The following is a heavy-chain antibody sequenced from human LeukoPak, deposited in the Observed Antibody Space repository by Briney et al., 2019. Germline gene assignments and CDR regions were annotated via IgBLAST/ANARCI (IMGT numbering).Heavy chain of an antibody. CDR1: GGSLSSYY. CDR2: IYYSGST. D-gene: IGHD2-2*01. V-gene: IGHV4-59*01. J-gene: IGHJ4*02. Sequence: PSETLSLTCTVSGGSLSSYYWSWIRQPPGKGLQWIGNIYYSGSTSYNPSLKSRVTMSVDTSKNQFSLKVSSVTAADTAVYYCARDGGGTSRPFDYRGQGTPVTVSS. CDR3: ARDGGGTSRPFDY.